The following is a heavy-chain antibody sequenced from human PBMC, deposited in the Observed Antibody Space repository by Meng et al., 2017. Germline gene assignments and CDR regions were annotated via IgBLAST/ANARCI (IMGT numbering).Heavy chain of an antibody. J-gene: IGHJ4*02. Sequence: ASVKVSCKASGYTFTGYYMHWVRQAPGQGLEWMGRINPNSGGTNYAQKFQGRVTMTRDTSISTAYMELSRLRSDDTAVYYCARDLDGYSYDLNYFDYWGQGTLATFPS. CDR2: INPNSGGT. D-gene: IGHD5-18*01. V-gene: IGHV1-2*06. CDR3: ARDLDGYSYDLNYFDY. CDR1: GYTFTGYY.